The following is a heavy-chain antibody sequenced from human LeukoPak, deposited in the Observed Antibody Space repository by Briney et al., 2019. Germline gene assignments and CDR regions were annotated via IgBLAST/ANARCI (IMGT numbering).Heavy chain of an antibody. CDR1: GYTFTSYG. D-gene: IGHD2-15*01. J-gene: IGHJ4*02. CDR2: ISAYNGNT. V-gene: IGHV1-18*01. Sequence: ASVKVSCKASGYTFTSYGISWVRQAPGQGLEWMGCISAYNGNTNYAQKLQGRVTMTTDTSTSTAYMELRSLRSDDTAVYYCERVGGVVVSAKIDYWGQRTLVTVSS. CDR3: ERVGGVVVSAKIDY.